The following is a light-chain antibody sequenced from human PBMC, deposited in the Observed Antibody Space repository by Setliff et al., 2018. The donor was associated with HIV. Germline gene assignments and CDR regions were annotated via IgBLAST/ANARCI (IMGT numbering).Light chain of an antibody. CDR2: GVS. V-gene: IGLV2-14*01. J-gene: IGLJ1*01. Sequence: QSALTQPASVSGSPGQSITIPCTGTSSDVGGYNYVSWYKQHSGKAPKLLIFGVSNRPSGVSDRFSGSKSGNTASLTISGLQAEDDADYYCTSYTTGSTLYVFGTGTKVTVL. CDR3: TSYTTGSTLYV. CDR1: SSDVGGYNY.